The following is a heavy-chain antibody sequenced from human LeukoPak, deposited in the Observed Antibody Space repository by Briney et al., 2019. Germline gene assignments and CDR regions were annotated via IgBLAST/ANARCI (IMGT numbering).Heavy chain of an antibody. V-gene: IGHV4-59*11. CDR2: ISYSGTT. J-gene: IGHJ4*02. Sequence: SETLSLTCIDSGDSISSHYWRWIRQPPGKGLEWIGYISYSGTTDYNPSLKSRVTISLATSRTQFSLKLTSVTPADTGVYYCAKDHFGELLTWGQGILVTVSA. CDR1: GDSISSHY. CDR3: AKDHFGELLT. D-gene: IGHD3-10*01.